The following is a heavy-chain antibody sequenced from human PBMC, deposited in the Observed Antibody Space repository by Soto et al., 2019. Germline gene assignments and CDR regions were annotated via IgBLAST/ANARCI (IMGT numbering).Heavy chain of an antibody. Sequence: QVQLAQSGAEVKKPGSSVKVSCKASGGTFSSYTISWVRQAPGQGLEWMGRIIPILGIANYAQKFQGRVTITADKSTSTAYMELSSLRSEDTAVYYCARDGTMVRGVPFDYWGQGTLVTVSS. D-gene: IGHD3-10*01. V-gene: IGHV1-69*08. CDR1: GGTFSSYT. J-gene: IGHJ4*02. CDR3: ARDGTMVRGVPFDY. CDR2: IIPILGIA.